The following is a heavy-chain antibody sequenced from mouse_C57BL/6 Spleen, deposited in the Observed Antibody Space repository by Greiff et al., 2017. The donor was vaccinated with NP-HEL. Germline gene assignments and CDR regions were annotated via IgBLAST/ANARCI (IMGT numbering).Heavy chain of an antibody. CDR1: GYTFTSYW. V-gene: IGHV1-74*01. J-gene: IGHJ3*01. CDR2: IHPSDSDT. Sequence: QVQLKQPGAELVKPGASVKVSCKASGYTFTSYWMHWVKQRPGQGLEWIGRIHPSDSDTNYNQKFKGKATLTVDKSSSTAYMQLSSLASEDSAVYYCAIRVYGNGWFAYWGQGTLVTVSA. CDR3: AIRVYGNGWFAY. D-gene: IGHD2-10*02.